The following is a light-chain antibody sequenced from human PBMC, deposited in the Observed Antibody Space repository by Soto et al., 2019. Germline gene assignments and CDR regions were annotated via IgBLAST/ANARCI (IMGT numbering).Light chain of an antibody. J-gene: IGKJ4*01. V-gene: IGKV3-11*01. CDR1: QSVSSY. CDR3: QQFSSYPLT. CDR2: DAS. Sequence: EIVLTQSQATLSLSPGERATLSCRASQSVSSYLAWYQQKPGQAPRLLIYDASNRATGIPARFSGSGSGTDFTLTISSLEPEDFAVYYCQQFSSYPLTFGGGTKVDIK.